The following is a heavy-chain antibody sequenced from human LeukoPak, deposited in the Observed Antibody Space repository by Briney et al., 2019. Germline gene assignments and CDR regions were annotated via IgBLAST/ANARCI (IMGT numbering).Heavy chain of an antibody. CDR1: GFAFSSYA. Sequence: GGSLRLSCAASGFAFSSYAMSWVRQAPGKGLEWVSAISGSGGSTYYADSVKGRFTISRDNSEITLYLQMNSLRAEDSAVYYCAKDDYDTSDFDYWGQGTLVTVSS. V-gene: IGHV3-23*01. CDR3: AKDDYDTSDFDY. J-gene: IGHJ4*02. CDR2: ISGSGGST. D-gene: IGHD3-22*01.